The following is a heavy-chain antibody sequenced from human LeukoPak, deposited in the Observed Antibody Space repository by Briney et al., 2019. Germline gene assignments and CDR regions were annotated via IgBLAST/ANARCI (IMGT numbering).Heavy chain of an antibody. J-gene: IGHJ4*02. CDR2: SYWNDDK. CDR1: GFSFSTNGMG. CDR3: AHRRVATNPAYFDY. V-gene: IGHV2-5*01. D-gene: IGHD5-24*01. Sequence: SGPTLVNPTQTLTLTCTFSGFSFSTNGMGVGWIPHPPGKPLEGLALSYWNDDKSYSPSLKSRLTITRDTSKNQVVLTLTNMDPVDTATYYCAHRRVATNPAYFDYWGQGTLVTVSS.